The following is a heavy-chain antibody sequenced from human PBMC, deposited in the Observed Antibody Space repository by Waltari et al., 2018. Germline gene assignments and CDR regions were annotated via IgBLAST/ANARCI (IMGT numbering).Heavy chain of an antibody. CDR1: GGSISSYY. D-gene: IGHD2-2*01. CDR3: ARGRVPAAYDAFDI. Sequence: QVQLQESGPGLVKPSETLSLPCTVSGGSISSYYWSWIRKPPGKGLEWIGYIYYSGSTNYNPSLKSRVTISVDTSKNQFSLKLSSVTAADTAVYYCARGRVPAAYDAFDIWGQGTMVTVSS. J-gene: IGHJ3*02. CDR2: IYYSGST. V-gene: IGHV4-59*01.